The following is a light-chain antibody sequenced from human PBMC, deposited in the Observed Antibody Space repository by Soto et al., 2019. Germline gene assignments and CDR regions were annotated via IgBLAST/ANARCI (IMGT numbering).Light chain of an antibody. J-gene: IGLJ1*01. Sequence: QSVLTQPPSVSGAPGQRVTISCTGSSSNIGAGYDVHWYQQLPGTAPKLLSYGNSNRPSGVPDRFSGSKSGTSASLAITGLQAEDEADYYCQSYGSSLSGYVFGTGTKLT. CDR3: QSYGSSLSGYV. CDR1: SSNIGAGYD. CDR2: GNS. V-gene: IGLV1-40*01.